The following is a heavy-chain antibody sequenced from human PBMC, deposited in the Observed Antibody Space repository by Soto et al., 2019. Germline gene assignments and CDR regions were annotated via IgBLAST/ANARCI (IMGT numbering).Heavy chain of an antibody. CDR2: IYYSGST. J-gene: IGHJ6*02. CDR3: ATIPRDFWSGYLIGYYGMDV. Sequence: SETLSLTCTVSGGSISSSSYYWGWIRQPPGKGLEWIGSIYYSGSTYYNQSLKSRVTISVDTSNNQFSLKLSSVTAADKAVYYCATIPRDFWSGYLIGYYGMDVWGQGTTVT. V-gene: IGHV4-39*01. CDR1: GGSISSSSYY. D-gene: IGHD3-3*01.